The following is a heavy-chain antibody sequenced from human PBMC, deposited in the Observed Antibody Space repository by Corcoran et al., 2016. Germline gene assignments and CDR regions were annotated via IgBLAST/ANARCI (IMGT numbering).Heavy chain of an antibody. CDR3: AKSGGYYDYWSGYYSDYYGMDV. CDR1: GFTFSSYG. D-gene: IGHD3-3*01. CDR2: ISYDGSNK. V-gene: IGHV3-30*18. Sequence: QVQLVESGGGVVQPGRSLRLSCAASGFTFSSYGMHWVRQAPGKGLEWVAVISYDGSNKYYADSVKGRFTISRDNSKNTLYLQMNSLRAEDTAVYYWAKSGGYYDYWSGYYSDYYGMDVWGQGTTVTVSS. J-gene: IGHJ6*02.